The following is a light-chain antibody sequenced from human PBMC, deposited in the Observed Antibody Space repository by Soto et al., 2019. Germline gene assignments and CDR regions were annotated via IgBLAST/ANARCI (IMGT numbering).Light chain of an antibody. CDR1: ESISNW. J-gene: IGKJ1*01. Sequence: DIQMTQSPSTLSAFVGDRVTITCRASESISNWLDWYQQKPGKAPRLLIHHASSLESGVPSRISGSGSGTEFTLTISNLQPEDVAIYYCQQYKSYSPTFGQGTKVDIK. V-gene: IGKV1-5*01. CDR2: HAS. CDR3: QQYKSYSPT.